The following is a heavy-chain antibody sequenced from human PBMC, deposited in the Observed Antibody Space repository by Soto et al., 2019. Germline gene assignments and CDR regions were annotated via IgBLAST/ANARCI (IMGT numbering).Heavy chain of an antibody. D-gene: IGHD2-15*01. CDR1: GFTFITYG. V-gene: IGHV3-30*09. CDR3: ASPLYCNGGNCYAGFDY. CDR2: ISYDGNNK. Sequence: QVQLVESGGGVVQPGGSLRLSCAASGFTFITYGMHWVRQAPGKGLEWVAFISYDGNNKDYADSVKGRFDISRDNSKKTLYLHMNRLRLEETAVFYCASPLYCNGGNCYAGFDYWGRGALVTVSS. J-gene: IGHJ4*02.